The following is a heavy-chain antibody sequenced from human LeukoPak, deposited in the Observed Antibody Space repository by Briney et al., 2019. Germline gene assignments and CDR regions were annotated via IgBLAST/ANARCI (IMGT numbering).Heavy chain of an antibody. V-gene: IGHV4-34*01. CDR3: ARYRRAFDI. CDR2: INHSGST. Sequence: SETLSLTCAVYGGSFSGYYWSWIRQPPGKGLEWIGEINHSGSTNYNPSLKSRATISVDTSKNQFSLKLSSVTAADTAVYYCARYRRAFDIWGQGTMVTVSS. J-gene: IGHJ3*02. D-gene: IGHD3-16*02. CDR1: GGSFSGYY.